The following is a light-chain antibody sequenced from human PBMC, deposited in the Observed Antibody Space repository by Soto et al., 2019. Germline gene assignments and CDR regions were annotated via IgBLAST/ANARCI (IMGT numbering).Light chain of an antibody. Sequence: DIQMTQSPSSRSAYVGDRVTITCQASQDISNYLNWYQQKPGKATKLLIYDASNLETGVPSRFSGSGSETDFTFTISSLQPEDIATYYCQQYDNLPFGQGTRLEIK. V-gene: IGKV1-33*01. CDR3: QQYDNLP. CDR1: QDISNY. CDR2: DAS. J-gene: IGKJ5*01.